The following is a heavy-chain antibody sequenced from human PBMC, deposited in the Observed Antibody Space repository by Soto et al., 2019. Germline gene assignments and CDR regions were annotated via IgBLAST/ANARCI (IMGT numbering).Heavy chain of an antibody. CDR3: ARSDSSGYPEY. D-gene: IGHD3-22*01. Sequence: SETLSLTCTVSGGSISSRGYYWGWIRQPPGKGLEWIGTIYYSGSTYYNPSLKSRVTISVDTSKKQFSLNLSTVTAADTAIYYCARSDSSGYPEYWGQGTLVTVSS. CDR1: GGSISSRGYY. V-gene: IGHV4-39*07. CDR2: IYYSGST. J-gene: IGHJ4*02.